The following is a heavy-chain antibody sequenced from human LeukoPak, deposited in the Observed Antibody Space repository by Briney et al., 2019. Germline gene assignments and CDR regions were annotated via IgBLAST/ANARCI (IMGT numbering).Heavy chain of an antibody. CDR2: IYTSGST. CDR1: GGSISSGSYY. V-gene: IGHV4-61*02. D-gene: IGHD3-22*01. Sequence: SETLSLTCTVSGGSISSGSYYWSWIRQPAGKGLEWIGRIYTSGSTNYNPSLKSRVTISVDTSKNQFSLKLSSVTAADTAVYYCAIDHLMYYYDSSGSYFDYWGQGTLVTVSS. CDR3: AIDHLMYYYDSSGSYFDY. J-gene: IGHJ4*02.